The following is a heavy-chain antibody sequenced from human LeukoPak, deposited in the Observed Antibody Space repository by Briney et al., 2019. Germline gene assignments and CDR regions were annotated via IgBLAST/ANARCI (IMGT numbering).Heavy chain of an antibody. CDR1: GGSISSGGYY. V-gene: IGHV4-39*07. D-gene: IGHD3-3*01. Sequence: SETLSLTCTVSGGSISSGGYYWSWIRQPPGKGLEWIGEINHSGSTNYNPSLKSRVTISVDTSKNQFSLKLSSVTAADTAVYYCARGTPPYYDFWSGYYPDAFDIWGQGTMVTVSS. CDR3: ARGTPPYYDFWSGYYPDAFDI. CDR2: INHSGST. J-gene: IGHJ3*02.